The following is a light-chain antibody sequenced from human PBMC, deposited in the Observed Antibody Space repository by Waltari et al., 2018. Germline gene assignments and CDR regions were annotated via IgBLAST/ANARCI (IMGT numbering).Light chain of an antibody. J-gene: IGLJ1*01. V-gene: IGLV2-8*01. CDR2: EVN. Sequence: QSALTQPPSASGSPGQSVTISCTGTRSDIGIYNYVPWYQHHPGNTPNLINSEVNERPSGVPGRFSGSKSGTTASLTVSGLQPEDEADYYCNSYAGSNTFVFGTGTRVSVL. CDR1: RSDIGIYNY. CDR3: NSYAGSNTFV.